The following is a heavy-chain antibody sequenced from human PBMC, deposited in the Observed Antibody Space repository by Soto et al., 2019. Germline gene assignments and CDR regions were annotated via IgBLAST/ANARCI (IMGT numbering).Heavy chain of an antibody. J-gene: IGHJ4*02. CDR3: ARGIGGSINYFDY. Sequence: QVQLVQSGAEVKKPGSSVKVSCKASGGTFSSYTISWVRQAPGQGLEWMGRIIPILGIANYAQKFQGRVTITADKSTSTAYMELSSLRSEDTAVYYCARGIGGSINYFDYWGQGTLVTVSS. V-gene: IGHV1-69*02. D-gene: IGHD2-15*01. CDR1: GGTFSSYT. CDR2: IIPILGIA.